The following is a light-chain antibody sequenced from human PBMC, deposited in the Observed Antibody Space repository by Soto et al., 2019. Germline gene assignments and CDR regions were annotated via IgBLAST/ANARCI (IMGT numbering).Light chain of an antibody. V-gene: IGLV1-44*01. Sequence: QPVLTQPPSASGAPGQRVTISCSGSSSTIGRNTVNWYRQLPGTAPKLLIFTNNQRPSGVPDRFSGSKSGTSASLAISGLQSEDEADYYCAAWDDSLNGPVFGGGTKVTVL. CDR3: AAWDDSLNGPV. CDR2: TNN. J-gene: IGLJ2*01. CDR1: SSTIGRNT.